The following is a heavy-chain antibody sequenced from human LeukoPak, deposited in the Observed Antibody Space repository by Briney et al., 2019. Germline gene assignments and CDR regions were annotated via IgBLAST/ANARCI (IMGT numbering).Heavy chain of an antibody. CDR3: AKGLQWELPFDY. D-gene: IGHD1-26*01. J-gene: IGHJ4*02. V-gene: IGHV3-23*01. CDR2: ISGSGSST. CDR1: GFTFSSYA. Sequence: GGSLRLSCAASGFTFSSYAMSWVRQAPGKGLEWVSAISGSGSSTYYADSVKGRFTISRDNSKHTLYVQMNSLGAEDTAVYYCAKGLQWELPFDYWGQGTLVTVSS.